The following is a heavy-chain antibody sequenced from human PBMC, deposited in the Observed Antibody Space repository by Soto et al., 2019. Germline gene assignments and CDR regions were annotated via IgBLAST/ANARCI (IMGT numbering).Heavy chain of an antibody. CDR1: GYTFTSYG. J-gene: IGHJ6*01. Sequence: QVQLVQSGAEVKKPGASVKVSCKASGYTFTSYGISWVRQAPGQGLEWMGWISAYNGNTNYAQKRQGRVTMTTDASTSTADMELRGLRSDDTAVYYCAREGDYYDSSGYSAYYYYYGMDVWGQGTTVTVSS. V-gene: IGHV1-18*01. CDR3: AREGDYYDSSGYSAYYYYYGMDV. CDR2: ISAYNGNT. D-gene: IGHD3-22*01.